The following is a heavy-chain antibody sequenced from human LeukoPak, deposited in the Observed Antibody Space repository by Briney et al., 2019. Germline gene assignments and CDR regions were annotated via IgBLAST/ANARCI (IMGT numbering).Heavy chain of an antibody. J-gene: IGHJ4*02. V-gene: IGHV3-23*01. CDR1: GFTFSSYA. CDR3: ARGDRNGWYFNY. CDR2: IIGSGGST. D-gene: IGHD6-19*01. Sequence: PGGSLRLSCAASGFTFSSYAMSWVRQAPGKGLEWVSAIIGSGGSTYYADSVKGRFTISRDNSKNTLYLQMNSLRAEDTAVYYCARGDRNGWYFNYWGQGTLVTVSS.